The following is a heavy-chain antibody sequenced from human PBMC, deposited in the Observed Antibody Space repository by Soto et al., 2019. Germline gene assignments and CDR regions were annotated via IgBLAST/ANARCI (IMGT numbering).Heavy chain of an antibody. CDR3: ARSAQWDGFDP. CDR2: ISYSGGS. Sequence: QVQLQESGPGLVRPSQTLSLTCTVSAGSISTINYYWSWIRQHPEKGLEWIGYISYSGGSFYHSSLKSRVTISSDTSKKQFSLPLTSVTAADTAVYYCARSAQWDGFDPWGQGTMVTVSS. J-gene: IGHJ3*01. V-gene: IGHV4-31*03. CDR1: AGSISTINYY. D-gene: IGHD2-8*01.